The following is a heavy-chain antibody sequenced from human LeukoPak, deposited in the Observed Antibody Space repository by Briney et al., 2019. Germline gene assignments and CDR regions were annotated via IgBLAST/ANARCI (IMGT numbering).Heavy chain of an antibody. Sequence: PSETLSLTCTVSGGSISTSSYYWGWIRQPPGKGLGWIGSIHYSGSTYYNPSLKSRVTISVDTSKNQFSLKLSSVTAADTAVYYCARRGICSSTGCYRGSAFDIWGHGTMVTVSS. J-gene: IGHJ3*02. V-gene: IGHV4-39*01. CDR2: IHYSGST. CDR3: ARRGICSSTGCYRGSAFDI. CDR1: GGSISTSSYY. D-gene: IGHD2-2*02.